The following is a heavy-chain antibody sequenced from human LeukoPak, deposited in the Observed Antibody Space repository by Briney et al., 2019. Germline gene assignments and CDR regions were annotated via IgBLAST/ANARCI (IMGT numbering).Heavy chain of an antibody. CDR2: INGDGTIT. J-gene: IGHJ4*02. Sequence: GGSLRLSCAASGFTFNAFWMHWVRQAPLKGLVWVSRINGDGTITNYADSVTGRFTISRDNTKNTVYLQMNSLRAEDTAVYYCANLVVTAPSGYWGQGTLVTVSS. V-gene: IGHV3-74*01. CDR1: GFTFNAFW. D-gene: IGHD2-21*02. CDR3: ANLVVTAPSGY.